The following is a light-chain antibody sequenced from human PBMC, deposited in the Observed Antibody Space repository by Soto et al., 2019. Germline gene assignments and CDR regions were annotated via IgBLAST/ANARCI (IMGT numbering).Light chain of an antibody. CDR2: AAS. Sequence: DIQMTQSPFSLSAPVGDRVTITCRASQSISNYLNWYQQKQGKAPKLLIYAASTLQSGVPSRFGGSGSGTDFTLTISSLQPEDSATYYCQQSYGTPIIFGQGTRLEIK. CDR3: QQSYGTPII. V-gene: IGKV1-39*01. CDR1: QSISNY. J-gene: IGKJ5*01.